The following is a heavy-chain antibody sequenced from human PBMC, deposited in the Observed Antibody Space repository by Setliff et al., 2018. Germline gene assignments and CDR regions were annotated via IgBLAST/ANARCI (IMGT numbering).Heavy chain of an antibody. J-gene: IGHJ4*02. CDR1: GGSFSGYY. Sequence: LSLTCAVYGGSFSGYYGSWIRQPPGKGLEWIGEINHSGSTNYNPSLKSRVTISVDTSKNQFSLKLSSVTAADTAVYYCARAPNFWSGYVDYLGQGTLVTVSS. CDR2: INHSGST. D-gene: IGHD3-3*01. CDR3: ARAPNFWSGYVDY. V-gene: IGHV4-34*01.